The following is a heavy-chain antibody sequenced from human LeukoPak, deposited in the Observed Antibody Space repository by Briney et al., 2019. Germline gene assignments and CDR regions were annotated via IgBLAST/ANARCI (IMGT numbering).Heavy chain of an antibody. V-gene: IGHV1-46*01. CDR2: INPSGGST. J-gene: IGHJ3*02. D-gene: IGHD3-10*01. CDR3: AREFGQPNDAFDI. Sequence: ASVKVSCKASGYTFISYYMHWVRQAPGQGLEWMGIINPSGGSTSYAQKFQGRVTMTRDTSTSTVYMELSSLRSEDTAVYYCAREFGQPNDAFDIWGQGTMVTVSS. CDR1: GYTFISYY.